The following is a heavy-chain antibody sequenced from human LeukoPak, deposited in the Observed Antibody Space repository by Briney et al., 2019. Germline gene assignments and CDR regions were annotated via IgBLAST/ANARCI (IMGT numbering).Heavy chain of an antibody. J-gene: IGHJ4*02. Sequence: GGSLRLSCAASGFTFSSYSMNWVRQAPGKGLEWVSSISSSSSYIYYADSVKGRFTISRDNSKNTLYLQMNSLRAEDTAVYYCARLIVGATYDDYWGQGTLVTVSS. V-gene: IGHV3-21*01. D-gene: IGHD1-26*01. CDR3: ARLIVGATYDDY. CDR1: GFTFSSYS. CDR2: ISSSSSYI.